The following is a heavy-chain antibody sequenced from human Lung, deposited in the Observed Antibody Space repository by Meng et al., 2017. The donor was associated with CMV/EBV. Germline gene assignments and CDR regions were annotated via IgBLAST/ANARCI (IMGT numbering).Heavy chain of an antibody. CDR2: IYPGDSDT. V-gene: IGHV5-51*01. Sequence: GESLKISCKGSAYSFTTYWIGWVRQMPGKGLEWMGVIYPGDSDTRYSPSFQGQVTISADKSINTAYLQWSSLKASDTAMYYCARRGGYCSSTSCYEGASDIWGQGXMVTVSS. J-gene: IGHJ3*02. CDR3: ARRGGYCSSTSCYEGASDI. D-gene: IGHD2-2*01. CDR1: AYSFTTYW.